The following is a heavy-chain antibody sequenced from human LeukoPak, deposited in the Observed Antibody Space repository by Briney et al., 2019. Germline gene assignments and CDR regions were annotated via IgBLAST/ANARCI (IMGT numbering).Heavy chain of an antibody. CDR1: GFTFSSYS. CDR3: ARIYCSSTSCYNPFDY. CDR2: ISSSSSYI. D-gene: IGHD2-2*02. Sequence: TGGSLRLSCAASGFTFSSYSMNWVRQAPGKGLEWVSSISSSSSYIYYADSVKGRFTISRDNAKNSLYLQMNSLRAEDTAVYYCARIYCSSTSCYNPFDYWGQGTLVTVSS. V-gene: IGHV3-21*01. J-gene: IGHJ4*02.